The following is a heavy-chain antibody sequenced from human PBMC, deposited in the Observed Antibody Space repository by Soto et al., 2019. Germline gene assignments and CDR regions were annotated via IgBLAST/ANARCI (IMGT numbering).Heavy chain of an antibody. CDR3: ARVGETMSSPEIEYYYGMDV. D-gene: IGHD3-16*01. Sequence: SVKVSCKASGYTFTGYYMHWVRQAPGQGLEWMGGIIPIFGTANYAQKFQGRVTITADESTSTAYMELSSLRSEDTAVYYCARVGETMSSPEIEYYYGMDVWGQGTTVTVSS. CDR2: IIPIFGTA. CDR1: GYTFTGYY. J-gene: IGHJ6*02. V-gene: IGHV1-69*13.